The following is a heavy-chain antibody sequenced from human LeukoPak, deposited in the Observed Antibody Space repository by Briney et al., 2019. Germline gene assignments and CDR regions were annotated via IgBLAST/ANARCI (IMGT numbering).Heavy chain of an antibody. V-gene: IGHV1-2*02. CDR1: GYTFTGHY. J-gene: IGHJ4*02. CDR3: ARDLRVWGSYRQPLVY. CDR2: INPNSGGT. D-gene: IGHD3-16*02. Sequence: ASVRVSCKASGYTFTGHYMHWVRQARGQGLEWMGWINPNSGGTNYAQKFQGRVTVTRDTSISTAYMELSRLRSDDTAVYYCARDLRVWGSYRQPLVYWGQGTLVTVSS.